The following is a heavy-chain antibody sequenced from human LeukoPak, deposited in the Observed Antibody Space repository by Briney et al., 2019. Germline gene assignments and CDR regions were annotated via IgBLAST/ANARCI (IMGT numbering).Heavy chain of an antibody. D-gene: IGHD3-10*01. Sequence: GGSLRLSCAASGFTFSSKYMSWVRQAPGKGLEWVSLICGGGSTYYSDAVKGRSTISRDHSKNTLYLQINSLRDEDTAVYYCARVAGDYYDAFDIWGQGTMVTVSS. CDR1: GFTFSSKY. J-gene: IGHJ3*02. CDR2: ICGGGST. V-gene: IGHV3-66*01. CDR3: ARVAGDYYDAFDI.